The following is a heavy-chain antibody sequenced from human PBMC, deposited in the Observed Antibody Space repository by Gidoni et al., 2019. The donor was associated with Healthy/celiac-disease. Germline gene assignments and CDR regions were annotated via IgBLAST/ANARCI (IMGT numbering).Heavy chain of an antibody. D-gene: IGHD5-12*01. J-gene: IGHJ4*02. CDR3: ARETNISIRSPYNSGYDVIDY. CDR1: GGSISSGSYY. V-gene: IGHV4-61*02. Sequence: QVQLQESGPGLVKPSQTLSLTCTVSGGSISSGSYYWSWIRQPAGKGLEWIGRIYTSGSTNYNPSLKSRVTISVDTSKNQFSMKLSSVTAADTAVYYCARETNISIRSPYNSGYDVIDYWGQGTLVTVSS. CDR2: IYTSGST.